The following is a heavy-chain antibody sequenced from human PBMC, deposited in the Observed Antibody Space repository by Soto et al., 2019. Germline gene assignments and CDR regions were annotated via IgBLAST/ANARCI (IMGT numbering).Heavy chain of an antibody. CDR1: GFTFGDYA. V-gene: IGHV3-49*04. CDR2: IRSKAYGGTT. Sequence: EVQLVESGGGLVQPGRSLRLSCTASGFTFGDYAMSWVRQAPGKGLEWVVFIRSKAYGGTTEYAASVKGRFTISRDDSKSIAYLQMNSLKTEDTAVYYCTAGKLYPSLDFDYWGQGNLVTVSS. CDR3: TAGKLYPSLDFDY. D-gene: IGHD2-8*01. J-gene: IGHJ4*02.